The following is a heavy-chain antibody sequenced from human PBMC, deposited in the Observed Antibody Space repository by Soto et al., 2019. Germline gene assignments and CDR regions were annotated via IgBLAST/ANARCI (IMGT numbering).Heavy chain of an antibody. Sequence: SETLSLTCAVSGVSISSYYWSWIRQPPGKGLEWIGYNYYSGTTNYNPSLKSRVSISLDTSNYQFSLKLSSVTAADTAVYYCARDGDGRMTTNPYYYNGMDVWGPGTTVTVS. CDR3: ARDGDGRMTTNPYYYNGMDV. D-gene: IGHD4-4*01. V-gene: IGHV4-59*01. CDR1: GVSISSYY. J-gene: IGHJ6*02. CDR2: NYYSGTT.